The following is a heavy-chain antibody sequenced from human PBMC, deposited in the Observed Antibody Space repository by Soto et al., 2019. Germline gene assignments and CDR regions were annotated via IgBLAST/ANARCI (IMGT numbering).Heavy chain of an antibody. Sequence: SVKVSCKASGGTFSSYAISWVRQAPGQGLEWMGGIIPIFGTANYAQKFQGRVTITADESTSTAYMELSSLRSEDTAVYYCARGYFDSSGYYYAYYPFDYWGQGTPVTVSS. CDR3: ARGYFDSSGYYYAYYPFDY. J-gene: IGHJ4*02. CDR2: IIPIFGTA. D-gene: IGHD3-22*01. V-gene: IGHV1-69*13. CDR1: GGTFSSYA.